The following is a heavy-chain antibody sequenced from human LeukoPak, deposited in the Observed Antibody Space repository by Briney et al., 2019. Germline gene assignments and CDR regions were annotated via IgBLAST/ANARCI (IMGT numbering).Heavy chain of an antibody. J-gene: IGHJ6*03. Sequence: PGGSLRLSCSASGFTFSSSWMTWVRQAPGKGLEWVANIKQDGSEQYTADSLKGRFIISRDNDKKLVFLQMNSLRVDDTAVYYCARVGPSYYYYYMDAWGNGTTVIVSS. CDR2: IKQDGSEQ. CDR1: GFTFSSSW. CDR3: ARVGPSYYYYYMDA. V-gene: IGHV3-7*01.